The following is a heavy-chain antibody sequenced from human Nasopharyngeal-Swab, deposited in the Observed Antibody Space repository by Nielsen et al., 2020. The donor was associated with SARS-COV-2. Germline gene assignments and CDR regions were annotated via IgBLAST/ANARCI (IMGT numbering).Heavy chain of an antibody. D-gene: IGHD3-10*01. J-gene: IGHJ4*02. Sequence: WIRQPPGKGLEWIGYIYYSGSTNSNPSLKSRVTISVDTSKNQFSLKLTSVTAADTAVYYCARGKSNSRVVRGYFDYWGQGTLVTVSS. V-gene: IGHV4-59*01. CDR3: ARGKSNSRVVRGYFDY. CDR2: IYYSGST.